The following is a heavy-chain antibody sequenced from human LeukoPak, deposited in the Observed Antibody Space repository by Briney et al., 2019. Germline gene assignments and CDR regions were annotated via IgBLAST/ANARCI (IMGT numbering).Heavy chain of an antibody. V-gene: IGHV3-7*01. J-gene: IGHJ4*02. Sequence: GGSLRLSCAASGLTFSRYWMSWVRQTPGKGLEWVANINLDGSDKYYVDSVKGRFTISRDNAKNSLYLQMNRLRAEDTAVYYCARDARVIVDYWGQGTLVTVSS. D-gene: IGHD2/OR15-2a*01. CDR1: GLTFSRYW. CDR2: INLDGSDK. CDR3: ARDARVIVDY.